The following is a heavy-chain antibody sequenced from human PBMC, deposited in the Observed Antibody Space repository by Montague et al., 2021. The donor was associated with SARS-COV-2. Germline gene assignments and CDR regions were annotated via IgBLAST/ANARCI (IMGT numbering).Heavy chain of an antibody. CDR3: ARDTRYYYDSSGYPDY. CDR2: ISSSGSTI. V-gene: IGHV3-11*01. Sequence: SLRLSCAASGFTFSDYYMSWIRQAPGKGLEWVSYISSSGSTIYYAGSVKGRFTISRDNAKNSLYLQMNSLRAEDTAVYYCARDTRYYYDSSGYPDYWGQGTLVTVSS. J-gene: IGHJ4*02. D-gene: IGHD3-22*01. CDR1: GFTFSDYY.